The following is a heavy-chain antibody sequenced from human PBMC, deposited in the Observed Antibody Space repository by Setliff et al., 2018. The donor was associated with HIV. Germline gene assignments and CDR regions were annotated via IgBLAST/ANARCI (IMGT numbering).Heavy chain of an antibody. CDR3: ARNPDTSGYLYYYYYMDV. CDR1: GYTFTGYY. CDR2: INPNGGGT. J-gene: IGHJ6*03. V-gene: IGHV1-2*02. D-gene: IGHD3-22*01. Sequence: ASVKVSCKASGYTFTGYYMHWLRQAPGQGLEWMGWINPNGGGTNSAQKFQGRVTMTRDTSISTAYMELSRLRSDDTAVYYCARNPDTSGYLYYYYYMDVWGKGTTVTVSS.